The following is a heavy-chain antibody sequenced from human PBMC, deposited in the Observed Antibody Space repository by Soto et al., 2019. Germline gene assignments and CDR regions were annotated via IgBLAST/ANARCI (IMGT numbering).Heavy chain of an antibody. CDR3: AAPGAGDLVY. CDR2: VYHNAST. V-gene: IGHV4-4*02. CDR1: GASMSTNKW. J-gene: IGHJ4*01. D-gene: IGHD6-13*01. Sequence: SETLSLTCAVSGASMSTNKWWSGVRQHPGEGLEWIGEVYHNASTKYKPQLRRRVTISIDKSKAQFSLRLTSMTDADTSVYSCAAPGAGDLVYWGQGTLVTVSS.